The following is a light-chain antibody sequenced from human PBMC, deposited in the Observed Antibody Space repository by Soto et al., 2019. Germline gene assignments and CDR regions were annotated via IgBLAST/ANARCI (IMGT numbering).Light chain of an antibody. CDR3: AAWDDSLSGYV. V-gene: IGLV1-44*01. CDR1: NSNIGRNS. Sequence: QSVLTQPPTASATPGQRVTISCSGGNSNIGRNSVNWYQQLPGTAPKLRMYSDNQRPSGVPDRFSGSKSGTSASLAISGLQSEDEADYYCAAWDDSLSGYVFGTGTSSPS. CDR2: SDN. J-gene: IGLJ1*01.